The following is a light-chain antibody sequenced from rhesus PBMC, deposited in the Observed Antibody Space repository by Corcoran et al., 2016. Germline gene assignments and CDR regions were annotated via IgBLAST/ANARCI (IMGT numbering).Light chain of an antibody. J-gene: IGKJ1*01. CDR3: QQYSSAPPT. CDR2: KAS. V-gene: IGKV1-22*01. Sequence: DIQMTQSPSSLSASVGDTVTITCRASQSISSWLAWYQQKPGKAPKLLIYKASTLQSGVPSRFSGSGSWTDFTLPISSLQSEDFATYYGQQYSSAPPTFGQGTKVEIK. CDR1: QSISSW.